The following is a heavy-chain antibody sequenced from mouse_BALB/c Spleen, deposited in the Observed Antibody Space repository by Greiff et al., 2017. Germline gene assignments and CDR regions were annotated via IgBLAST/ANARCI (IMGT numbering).Heavy chain of an antibody. CDR1: GFTFSSYG. CDR2: INSNGGST. D-gene: IGHD2-3*01. Sequence: EVMLVESGGGLVQPGGSLKLSCAASGFTFSSYGMSWVRQTPDKRLELVATINSNGGSTYYPDSVKGRFTISRDNAKNTLYLQMSSLKSEDTAMYYCAREGIHDGYREYYFDYWGQGTTLTVSS. V-gene: IGHV5-6-3*01. J-gene: IGHJ2*01. CDR3: AREGIHDGYREYYFDY.